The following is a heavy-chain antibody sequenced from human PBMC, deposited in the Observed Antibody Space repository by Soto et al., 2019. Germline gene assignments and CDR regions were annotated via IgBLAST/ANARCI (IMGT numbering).Heavy chain of an antibody. D-gene: IGHD2-2*01. CDR2: ISSSSSYI. CDR3: ARDLQKGIGYCSSTSCSNTGGPYYYYYYGMDV. J-gene: IGHJ6*02. V-gene: IGHV3-21*01. Sequence: KAGGSLRLSCAASGFTFSSYSMNWVRQAPGKGLEWVSSISSSSSYIYYADSVKGRFTISRDNAKNSLYLQMNSLRAEDTAVYYCARDLQKGIGYCSSTSCSNTGGPYYYYYYGMDVWGQGTTVTVSS. CDR1: GFTFSSYS.